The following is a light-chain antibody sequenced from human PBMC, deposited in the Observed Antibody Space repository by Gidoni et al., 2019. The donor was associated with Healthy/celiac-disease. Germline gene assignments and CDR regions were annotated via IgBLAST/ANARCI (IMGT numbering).Light chain of an antibody. CDR1: KSVSSSY. CDR2: GAS. CDR3: QQYGSSQYT. V-gene: IGKV3-20*01. J-gene: IGKJ2*01. Sequence: EIVLTQSPGTLSLSPGERATLSCRASKSVSSSYLAWYQQKPGQAPRLLIYGASSRATGIPDSFSGSGSGPDFTLTISRLEPGDFSVYYCQQYGSSQYTFGQGTKLEIK.